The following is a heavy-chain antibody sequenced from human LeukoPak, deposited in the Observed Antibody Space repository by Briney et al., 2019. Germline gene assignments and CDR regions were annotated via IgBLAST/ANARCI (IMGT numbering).Heavy chain of an antibody. Sequence: ASVKVSCKASGYTFTGYYMHWVRQAPGQGLEWMGWINPNSGGTNYAQKFQGRVTMTMDTSISTAYMELSRLRSDDTAVYYCARVFSSSWYVHYYYYYGMDVWGQGTTVTVSS. D-gene: IGHD6-13*01. CDR1: GYTFTGYY. J-gene: IGHJ6*02. V-gene: IGHV1-2*02. CDR3: ARVFSSSWYVHYYYYYGMDV. CDR2: INPNSGGT.